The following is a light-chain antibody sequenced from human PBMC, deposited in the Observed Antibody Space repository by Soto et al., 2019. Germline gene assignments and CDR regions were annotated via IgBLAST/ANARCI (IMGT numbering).Light chain of an antibody. CDR1: SSDIGVYNS. CDR3: NSFTTSTTPYV. CDR2: EVS. Sequence: QSALTQPASVSGSPGQSITISCTGTSSDIGVYNSVSWYQQHPGKAPKLIIYEVSHRPSGVSNRFSGSKSGNTASLTISGLQADDEADYYCNSFTTSTTPYVFGTGTKLTVL. J-gene: IGLJ1*01. V-gene: IGLV2-14*03.